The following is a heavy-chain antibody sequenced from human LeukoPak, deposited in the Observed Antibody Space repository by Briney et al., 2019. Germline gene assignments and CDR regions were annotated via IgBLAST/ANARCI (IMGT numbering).Heavy chain of an antibody. J-gene: IGHJ5*02. V-gene: IGHV3-7*04. Sequence: GGSLRLSCAASGFTFSTYWMTWVRQAPGKGLEWVASINQDGGEMYYMDSVKGRFTISRDNAMNSLHLQMNSLRAEDTALYYCARNRVSLNPWGQGTLVTVSS. CDR3: ARNRVSLNP. CDR2: INQDGGEM. D-gene: IGHD3-16*02. CDR1: GFTFSTYW.